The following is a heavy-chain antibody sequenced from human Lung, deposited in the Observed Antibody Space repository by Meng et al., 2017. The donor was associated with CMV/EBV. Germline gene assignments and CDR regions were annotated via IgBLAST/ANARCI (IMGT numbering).Heavy chain of an antibody. Sequence: SQTXSLTCAVYGGCFSGYYWSWIRQPPGKGLEWIGEINNRGSTNCNPSLKSRVTISVDTSKNQFSLKLSSVTAAETAVYFYASDRIAAAGTHDYWGQGTLVTVSS. J-gene: IGHJ4*02. CDR1: GGCFSGYY. CDR2: INNRGST. D-gene: IGHD6-13*01. CDR3: ASDRIAAAGTHDY. V-gene: IGHV4-34*01.